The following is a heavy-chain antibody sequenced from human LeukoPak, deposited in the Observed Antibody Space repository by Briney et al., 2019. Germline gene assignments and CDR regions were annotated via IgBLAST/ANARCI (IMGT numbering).Heavy chain of an antibody. CDR3: ARGHHVSYSGTLSGMDV. J-gene: IGHJ6*02. CDR1: GYTLTELS. V-gene: IGHV1-24*01. CDR2: FDPEDGET. D-gene: IGHD1-26*01. Sequence: ASVKVDCKVSGYTLTELSMHWVRHAPGKGLEWMGGFDPEDGETIYAQKFQGRVIMTEDTSTDTAYMELSSLRSEDTAVYYCARGHHVSYSGTLSGMDVWGQGTTVTVSS.